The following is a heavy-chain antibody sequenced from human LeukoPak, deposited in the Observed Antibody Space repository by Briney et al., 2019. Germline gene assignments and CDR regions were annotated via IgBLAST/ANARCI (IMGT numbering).Heavy chain of an antibody. CDR3: ARVAAAGIGEDY. CDR2: FSSSSSYI. Sequence: GGSLRLSCAASGFTFSRYSMSWVRQARGQGGEWVSYFSSSSSYIYYADSVKGRFTISRDNAKNSLYLQMNSLRAEDTAVYYCARVAAAGIGEDYWGQGTLVTVSS. D-gene: IGHD6-13*01. V-gene: IGHV3-21*01. J-gene: IGHJ4*02. CDR1: GFTFSRYS.